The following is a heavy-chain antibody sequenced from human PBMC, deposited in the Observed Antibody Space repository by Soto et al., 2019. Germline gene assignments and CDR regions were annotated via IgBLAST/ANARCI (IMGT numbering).Heavy chain of an antibody. CDR2: ISPMFRAA. J-gene: IGHJ6*02. Sequence: QVQLVQSGAEVKKPGSSVKVSCKASGGTFSTYAINWVRQAPGQGLEWMGGISPMFRAANYAQKFLGRVTITADESSSTAYTELNSLRSEDTAMYYCARDYGHWPAIYDGLDVWGQGTTVTVSS. CDR1: GGTFSTYA. D-gene: IGHD3-16*01. V-gene: IGHV1-69*01. CDR3: ARDYGHWPAIYDGLDV.